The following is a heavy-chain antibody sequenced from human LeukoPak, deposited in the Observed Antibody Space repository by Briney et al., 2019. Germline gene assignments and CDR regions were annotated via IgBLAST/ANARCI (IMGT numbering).Heavy chain of an antibody. CDR1: GASISSYY. Sequence: SETLSLTCTVAGASISSYYWSWIRQPAGKGLEWIGRIYTSGSTDYNPSLKSRVTMAVDTSRNQFYLNLSSVTAADTALYYCARNKRERIATLTSDYWGQGTLVTVSS. J-gene: IGHJ4*02. V-gene: IGHV4-4*07. CDR2: IYTSGST. CDR3: ARNKRERIATLTSDY. D-gene: IGHD6-6*01.